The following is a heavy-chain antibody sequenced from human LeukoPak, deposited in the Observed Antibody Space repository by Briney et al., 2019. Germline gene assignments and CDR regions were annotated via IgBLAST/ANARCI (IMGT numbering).Heavy chain of an antibody. CDR3: ARDALGYCSGGRCYSPFDF. CDR1: GFTFSSYW. Sequence: PGGSLRLSCAASGFTFSSYWMTWVRQGPGKGLEWVATIDQVGSDKYYVDSVKGRFTISRDNAKNSLYLQVNSLRAVDTAMYYCARDALGYCSGGRCYSPFDFWGRGTLVTVSS. D-gene: IGHD2-15*01. CDR2: IDQVGSDK. V-gene: IGHV3-7*05. J-gene: IGHJ4*02.